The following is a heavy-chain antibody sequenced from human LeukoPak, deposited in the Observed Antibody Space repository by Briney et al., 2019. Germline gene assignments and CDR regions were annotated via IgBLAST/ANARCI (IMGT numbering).Heavy chain of an antibody. V-gene: IGHV3-30*04. D-gene: IGHD6-19*01. CDR3: ARDKIFGSGWSPAAYFQH. J-gene: IGHJ1*01. CDR2: ISYGGSNK. Sequence: GGSLRLSCAASGFTFSSYAMHWVRQAPGKGLEWVAVISYGGSNKYYADSVKGRFTISRDNSKNTLYLQMNSLRAEDTAVYYCARDKIFGSGWSPAAYFQHWGQGTLVTVSS. CDR1: GFTFSSYA.